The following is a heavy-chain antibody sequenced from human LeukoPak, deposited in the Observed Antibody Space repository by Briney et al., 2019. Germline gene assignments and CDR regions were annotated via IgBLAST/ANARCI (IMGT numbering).Heavy chain of an antibody. CDR2: MNPNSGNT. J-gene: IGHJ3*02. CDR1: GYTFTSYD. D-gene: IGHD3-3*01. V-gene: IGHV1-8*03. Sequence: ASVKVSCKASGYTFTSYDINWVRQATGQGLEWMGWMNPNSGNTGYAQKFQGRVTITRNTSISTAYMELSNLRSEDTAVYYCARGPDTILYAFDIWGQGTMVTVSS. CDR3: ARGPDTILYAFDI.